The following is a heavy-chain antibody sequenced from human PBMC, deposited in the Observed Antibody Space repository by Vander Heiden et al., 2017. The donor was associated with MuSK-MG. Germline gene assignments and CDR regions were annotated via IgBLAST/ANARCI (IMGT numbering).Heavy chain of an antibody. J-gene: IGHJ3*02. V-gene: IGHV3-23*01. D-gene: IGHD3-10*01. CDR1: GFPFRSYP. CDR3: AKKEGYGYALDI. CDR2: ISVSGGDK. Sequence: EVQLLESGRGLIQPGGSLRLPCAASGFPFRSYPMSWVGPARGKGLDWVCGISVSGGDKYYADSVKGRFTISRDNSKYTLDLQMNSLRGEDTAIYYCAKKEGYGYALDIWGQGTTVTVSS.